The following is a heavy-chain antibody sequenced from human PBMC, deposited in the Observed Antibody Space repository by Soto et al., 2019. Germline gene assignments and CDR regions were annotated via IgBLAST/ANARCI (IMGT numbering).Heavy chain of an antibody. CDR1: GYTFTGCY. Sequence: GASVKVSCKAAGYTFTGCYMHWVRQAPGQGLEWMGWINPNSGGTNYAQKFQGRVTMTRDTSISTAYMELSRLRSDDTAVYYCAGVDIVVVPAADWYYGMDVWGQGTTVTVSS. CDR2: INPNSGGT. J-gene: IGHJ6*02. CDR3: AGVDIVVVPAADWYYGMDV. V-gene: IGHV1-2*02. D-gene: IGHD2-2*03.